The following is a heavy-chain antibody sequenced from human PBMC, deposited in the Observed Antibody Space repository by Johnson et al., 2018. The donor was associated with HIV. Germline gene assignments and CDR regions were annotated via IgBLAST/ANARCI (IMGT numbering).Heavy chain of an antibody. Sequence: QVQLVESGGGVVQPGGSLRLSCAASGFTFSNYAMHWVRQAPGKGLEWVAVISYDGSNKYYADSVKVRFTISRDNAKNSVCLQMNSLRVEDTAIYYCARQPDNFWSSDAFDIWGQGTMVTVSS. CDR2: ISYDGSNK. D-gene: IGHD3-3*01. CDR3: ARQPDNFWSSDAFDI. CDR1: GFTFSNYA. J-gene: IGHJ3*02. V-gene: IGHV3-30*04.